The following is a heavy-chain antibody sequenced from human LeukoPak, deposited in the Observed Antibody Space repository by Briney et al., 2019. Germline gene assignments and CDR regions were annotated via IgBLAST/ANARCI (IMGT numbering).Heavy chain of an antibody. CDR3: TTGWTVTTHDGY. Sequence: GGSLRLSCAASGFAFSTAWMNWVRQAPGKGLEWVGRSKNRGDNWATDYAAPVTGRFTISRDESKNTLYLHMNNLRTEDTAVYYCTTGWTVTTHDGYWGQGTQVTVSS. V-gene: IGHV3-15*07. CDR1: GFAFSTAW. CDR2: SKNRGDNWAT. J-gene: IGHJ4*02. D-gene: IGHD3-3*01.